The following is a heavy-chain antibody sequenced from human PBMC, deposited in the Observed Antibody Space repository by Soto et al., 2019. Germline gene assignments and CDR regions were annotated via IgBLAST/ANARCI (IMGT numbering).Heavy chain of an antibody. Sequence: QVQLVQSGAEVRQPGASVKLSCKASGYSFTTHGMSWVRQAPGQGLEYMGWINGYGDSAKYVQRFQGRFSMTTDTSTNTVYMDLRSLTSDDTAVYYCVRDLNGDFYYWGQGTVVIVSP. J-gene: IGHJ4*02. CDR2: INGYGDSA. V-gene: IGHV1-18*01. CDR3: VRDLNGDFYY. D-gene: IGHD3-10*01. CDR1: GYSFTTHG.